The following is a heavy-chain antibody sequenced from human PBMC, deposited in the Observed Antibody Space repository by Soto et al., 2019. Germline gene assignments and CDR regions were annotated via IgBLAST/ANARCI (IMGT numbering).Heavy chain of an antibody. CDR2: ISNSGST. D-gene: IGHD5-18*01. J-gene: IGHJ4*02. CDR1: GGSVTSDEDY. CDR3: ATESGSTYGCFDH. Sequence: SETLSLTCTASGGSVTSDEDYWTWIRQSPGQGLEWIGYISNSGSTGYNPSLKTRLSMSVDRSKNQFTLRLTSVTAADTAVYFCATESGSTYGCFDHWGQGTQVTVSS. V-gene: IGHV4-30-4*08.